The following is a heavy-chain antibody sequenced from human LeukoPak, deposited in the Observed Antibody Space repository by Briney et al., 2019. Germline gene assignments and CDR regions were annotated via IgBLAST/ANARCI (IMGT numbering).Heavy chain of an antibody. D-gene: IGHD2/OR15-2a*01. Sequence: SETLSLTCTVSGVSISSSNSYWGWIRQPPGKGLEWIGRIYTSGSTNYNPSLKSRVTISVDTSKNQFSLKLSSVTAADTAVYYCAREPGVIYSFVDVWGKGTTVTISS. CDR1: GVSISSSNSY. V-gene: IGHV4-39*07. CDR2: IYTSGST. CDR3: AREPGVIYSFVDV. J-gene: IGHJ6*03.